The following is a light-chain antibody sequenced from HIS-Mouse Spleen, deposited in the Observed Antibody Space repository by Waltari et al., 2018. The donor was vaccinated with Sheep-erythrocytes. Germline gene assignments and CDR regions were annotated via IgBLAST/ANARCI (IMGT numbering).Light chain of an antibody. CDR1: SRDVGRYHL. CDR2: EAS. J-gene: IGLJ3*02. Sequence: QSALTQPASASVSPGQSITISCTGTSRDVGRYHLVPGYHQQPGKAPDLMIYEASKRPSGVSNRFSGSKSDNTASLTISGLQAEDEADYYCCSYAGSSTWVFGGGTKLTVL. V-gene: IGLV2-23*01. CDR3: CSYAGSSTWV.